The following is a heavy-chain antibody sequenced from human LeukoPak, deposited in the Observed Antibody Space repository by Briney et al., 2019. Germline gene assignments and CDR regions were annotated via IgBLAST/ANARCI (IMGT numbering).Heavy chain of an antibody. D-gene: IGHD4-11*01. V-gene: IGHV5-10-1*01. CDR1: GYSFTSYW. CDR3: ARTPAVTPDY. J-gene: IGHJ4*02. Sequence: PGESLQISCKGSGYSFTSYWISWVRQLPGKGLEWMGRIDPSDSYTNYSPSFQGHVTISADKSISTAYLQWSSLKASDTAMYYCARTPAVTPDYWGQGTLVTVSS. CDR2: IDPSDSYT.